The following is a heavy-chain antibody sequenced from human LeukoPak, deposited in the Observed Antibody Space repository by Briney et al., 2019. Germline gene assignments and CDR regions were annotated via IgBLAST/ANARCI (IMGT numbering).Heavy chain of an antibody. CDR3: AGVSRFSEWPDY. CDR1: GGSIISYY. J-gene: IGHJ4*02. CDR2: IYTSGST. Sequence: SETLSLTCAVSGGSIISYYWSWIRQPAGKGLEWIGRIYTSGSTNYNPSLKSRVTMSIDTSKNQFSLKLTSVTAADTAVYYCAGVSRFSEWPDYWGQGTLVTVSS. D-gene: IGHD3-3*01. V-gene: IGHV4-4*07.